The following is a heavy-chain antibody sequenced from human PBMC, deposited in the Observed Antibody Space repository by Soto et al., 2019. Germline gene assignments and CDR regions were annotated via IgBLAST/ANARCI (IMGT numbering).Heavy chain of an antibody. CDR3: ARWSYLDY. CDR1: GFSFGSYA. CDR2: ISGSDGKT. Sequence: PGGSLRLSCAASGFSFGSYALSWVRQAPGKGLEWVPTISGSDGKTFYADSVKGRFSISRDTSQSNLYLQMNSLRADDTAMYYCARWSYLDYWGQGTRVTVSS. V-gene: IGHV3-23*01. D-gene: IGHD3-3*01. J-gene: IGHJ4*02.